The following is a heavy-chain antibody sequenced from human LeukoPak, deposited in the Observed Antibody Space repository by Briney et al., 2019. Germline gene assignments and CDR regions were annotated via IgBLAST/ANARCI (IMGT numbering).Heavy chain of an antibody. CDR3: AKGDSSGYYTSVHH. J-gene: IGHJ5*02. D-gene: IGHD3-22*01. CDR2: IKQDGSEK. CDR1: GFTFSSYW. Sequence: PGGSLRLSCAASGFTFSSYWMSWVRQAPGKGLEWVANIKQDGSEKYYVDSVKGRFTISRDNAKNSLYLQVHSLRAEDTALYYCAKGDSSGYYTSVHHWGQGTLVTVSS. V-gene: IGHV3-7*03.